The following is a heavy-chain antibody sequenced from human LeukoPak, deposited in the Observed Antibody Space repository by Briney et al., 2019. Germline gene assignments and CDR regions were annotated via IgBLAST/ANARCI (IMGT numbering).Heavy chain of an antibody. V-gene: IGHV1-18*01. CDR2: ISAYNGNT. D-gene: IGHD6-13*01. CDR1: SYTFTSYG. CDR3: ARVWREGSWIAAAVGY. Sequence: ASVKVSCKASSYTFTSYGISWVRQAPGQRLEWMGWISAYNGNTNYAQKLQGRVTMTTDTSTSTAYMELRSLRSDDTAVYYCARVWREGSWIAAAVGYWGQGTLVTVSS. J-gene: IGHJ4*02.